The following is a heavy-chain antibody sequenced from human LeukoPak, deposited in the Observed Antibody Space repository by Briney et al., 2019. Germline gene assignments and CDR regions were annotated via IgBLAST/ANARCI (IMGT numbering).Heavy chain of an antibody. J-gene: IGHJ6*02. D-gene: IGHD3-22*01. CDR2: INPNSGST. CDR3: AREYYYDSGGYSVDYYYYGMDV. V-gene: IGHV1-2*02. CDR1: GYTFTDYF. Sequence: ASVKVSCKTSGYTFTDYFVHWVRQAPGQGLEWMGWINPNSGSTEYAQKFLGRVTMTRDTSISTAYMELSRLRSDDTAVYFCAREYYYDSGGYSVDYYYYGMDVWGQGTTVTVSS.